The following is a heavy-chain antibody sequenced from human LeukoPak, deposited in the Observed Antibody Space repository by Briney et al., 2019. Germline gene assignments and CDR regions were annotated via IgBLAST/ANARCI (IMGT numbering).Heavy chain of an antibody. CDR2: IESKTDGGTI. CDR3: TTRLTVDY. J-gene: IGHJ4*02. Sequence: GGSLRLSCGASGFTFSNAWMSWVRQTPGKRLEWVGPIESKTDGGTIDYAAPVKGRFTISRDDSKNTLYLQMNSLKTEDTAVYYCTTRLTVDYWGQGTLVTVSS. V-gene: IGHV3-15*04. D-gene: IGHD7-27*01. CDR1: GFTFSNAW.